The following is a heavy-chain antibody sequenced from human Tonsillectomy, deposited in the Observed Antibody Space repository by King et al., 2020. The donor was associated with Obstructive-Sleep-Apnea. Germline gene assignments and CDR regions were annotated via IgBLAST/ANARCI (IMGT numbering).Heavy chain of an antibody. J-gene: IGHJ6*02. D-gene: IGHD3-3*01. CDR3: AKQLEYYYGMDV. Sequence: VQLVESGGGVVQPGRSLRLSCAASGFTFSSYGMDWVRQAPGKGLEWGAIISHDGSNKYYADSVKGRFTISRDNSENTLYLQMNSLEAEDTAVYYWAKQLEYYYGMDVWGQGTTVTVSS. CDR1: GFTFSSYG. V-gene: IGHV3-30*18. CDR2: ISHDGSNK.